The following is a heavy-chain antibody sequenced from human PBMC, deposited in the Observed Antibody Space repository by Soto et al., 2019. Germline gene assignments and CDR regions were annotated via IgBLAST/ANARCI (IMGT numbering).Heavy chain of an antibody. J-gene: IGHJ4*02. CDR2: IYYSGST. D-gene: IGHD3-9*01. V-gene: IGHV4-31*03. Sequence: QVQLQDSGPGLVKPSQTLSLTCTVSGGSISSGGSYWSWIRQQPGKSLEWIGCIYYSGSTYYNPSLESRLTISVDTSENQFSLKLTSVTVADTAVYYCSRSDILWGQGILVTVSS. CDR1: GGSISSGGSY. CDR3: SRSDIL.